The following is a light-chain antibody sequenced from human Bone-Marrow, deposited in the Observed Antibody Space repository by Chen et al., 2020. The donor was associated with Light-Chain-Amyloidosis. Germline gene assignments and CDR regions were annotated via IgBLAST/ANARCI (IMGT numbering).Light chain of an antibody. Sequence: QSALTQPASVSGSPGQSITISCTGASHDVGTYDLVSWYQQHPGGAPKLMIYEGSKRPSGVSNRFSGSKSGNTASLTISGLQAEDEADYYCCSYAGSSTWVFGGGTKLTVL. V-gene: IGLV2-23*01. CDR1: SHDVGTYDL. CDR3: CSYAGSSTWV. CDR2: EGS. J-gene: IGLJ3*02.